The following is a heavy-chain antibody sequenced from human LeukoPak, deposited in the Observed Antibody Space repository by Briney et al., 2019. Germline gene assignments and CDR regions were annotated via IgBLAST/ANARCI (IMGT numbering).Heavy chain of an antibody. J-gene: IGHJ3*02. V-gene: IGHV4-59*02. CDR1: GGSVTNYY. D-gene: IGHD2-2*01. CDR2: VYYSGST. Sequence: SETLSLICTVYGGSVTNYYWSWIRQPPGKGLEWIGYVYYSGSTNYNPSLKSRVTISVDTSKNQFSLNLTSVTAGDTAVYYCARVGCSSANGPRRNAFDIWGQGTMVTVSS. CDR3: ARVGCSSANGPRRNAFDI.